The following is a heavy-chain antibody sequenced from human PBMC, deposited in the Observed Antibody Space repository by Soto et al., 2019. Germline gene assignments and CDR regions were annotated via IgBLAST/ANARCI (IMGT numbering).Heavy chain of an antibody. Sequence: GALRLSCAASGFTFNNYAMNWVRQAPGKGLEWVATISVTGGSTYYADSVKGRFTISRDNSKNTLYLQMNGLRVEDTAVYYCAKDRLAGNFDYWGQGTQVTVSS. CDR3: AKDRLAGNFDY. V-gene: IGHV3-23*01. J-gene: IGHJ4*02. CDR2: ISVTGGST. CDR1: GFTFNNYA.